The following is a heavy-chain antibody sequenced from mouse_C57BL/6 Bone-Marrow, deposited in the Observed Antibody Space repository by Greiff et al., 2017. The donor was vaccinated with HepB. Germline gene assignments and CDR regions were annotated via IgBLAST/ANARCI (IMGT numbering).Heavy chain of an antibody. V-gene: IGHV5-9-1*02. CDR1: GFTFSSYA. Sequence: EVKLVESGEGLVKPGGSLKLSCAASGFTFSSYAMSWVRQTPEKRLEWVAYISSGGDYIYYADTVKGRFTISRDNARNTLYLQMSSLKSEDTAMYYCTRVRVYGYDYFDYWGQGTTFTVSS. CDR2: ISSGGDYI. J-gene: IGHJ2*01. CDR3: TRVRVYGYDYFDY. D-gene: IGHD2-2*01.